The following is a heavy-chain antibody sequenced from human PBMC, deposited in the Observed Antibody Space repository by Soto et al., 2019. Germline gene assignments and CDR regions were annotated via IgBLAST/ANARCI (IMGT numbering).Heavy chain of an antibody. J-gene: IGHJ5*02. CDR2: INHSGSI. D-gene: IGHD3-10*01. CDR3: ARGGAGVTENWFDP. V-gene: IGHV4-34*01. CDR1: GGSFSDYY. Sequence: SETLSLTCAVYGGSFSDYYWSWIRQPPGKGLEWIGEINHSGSINYNPSLKSRINISVDMSKNQFSLKLSSVTAADTAVYYCARGGAGVTENWFDPWGQGTLVTVSS.